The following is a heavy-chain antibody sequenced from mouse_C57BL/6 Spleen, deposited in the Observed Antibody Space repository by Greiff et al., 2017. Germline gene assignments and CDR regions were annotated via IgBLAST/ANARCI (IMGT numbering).Heavy chain of an antibody. CDR2: IHPSDSDT. CDR1: GYTFTSYC. CDR3: ASDSSDPGAMDY. J-gene: IGHJ4*01. V-gene: IGHV1-74*01. Sequence: VQLQQPGAELVKPGASVKVSCKASGYTFTSYCMHWVKQRPGQGLEWIGRIHPSDSDTNYNQKFKGKATLTVDKSSSTAYMQLSSLTSEDSAVYYYASDSSDPGAMDYWGQGTSVTVSS. D-gene: IGHD3-2*02.